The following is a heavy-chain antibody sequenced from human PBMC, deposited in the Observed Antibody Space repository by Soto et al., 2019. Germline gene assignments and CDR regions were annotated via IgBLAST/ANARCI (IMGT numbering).Heavy chain of an antibody. J-gene: IGHJ3*02. V-gene: IGHV3-7*03. CDR3: ASTTYYYGSGSYRGAFDI. CDR1: GYTFTAYY. D-gene: IGHD3-10*01. CDR2: IKQDGSEK. Sequence: SCKASGYTFTAYYIHWVRQAPGQEFEWVANIKQDGSEKYYVDSVKGRFTISRDNAKNSLYLQMNSLRAEDTAVYYCASTTYYYGSGSYRGAFDIWGQGTMVTVSS.